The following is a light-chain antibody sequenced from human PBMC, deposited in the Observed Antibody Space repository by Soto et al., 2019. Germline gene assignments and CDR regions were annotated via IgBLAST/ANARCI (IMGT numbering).Light chain of an antibody. CDR2: SNN. J-gene: IGLJ2*01. V-gene: IGLV1-44*01. CDR3: HQRQSWPRT. CDR1: NSNIGSNT. Sequence: QSVLTQPPSASGTPGQRVTISCSGNNSNIGSNTVDWYQQLPGTAPKLLIYSNNQRPSGVPARFSGSGSGTDFTLTISDVEPEDFAVYYCHQRQSWPRTFGQGTK.